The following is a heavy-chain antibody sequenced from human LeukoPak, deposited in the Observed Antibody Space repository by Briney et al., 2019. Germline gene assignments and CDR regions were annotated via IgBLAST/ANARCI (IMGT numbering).Heavy chain of an antibody. Sequence: GASVEVSCKASGYTFTSYDINWVRQATGQGLEWMGWMNPNSGNTGYAQKFQGRVTMTGNTSISTAYMELSSLRSEDTAVYYCARGVLGYCSSTSCYPSLYYYYMDVWGKGTTVTISS. J-gene: IGHJ6*03. V-gene: IGHV1-8*02. D-gene: IGHD2-2*01. CDR3: ARGVLGYCSSTSCYPSLYYYYMDV. CDR1: GYTFTSYD. CDR2: MNPNSGNT.